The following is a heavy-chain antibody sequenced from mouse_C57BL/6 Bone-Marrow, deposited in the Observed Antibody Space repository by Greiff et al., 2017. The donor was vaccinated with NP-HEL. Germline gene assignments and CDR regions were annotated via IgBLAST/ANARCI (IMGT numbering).Heavy chain of an antibody. V-gene: IGHV2-5*01. CDR3: AKTGGLRRRGHAMDY. CDR1: GFSLTSYG. CDR2: IWRGGST. J-gene: IGHJ4*01. D-gene: IGHD2-4*01. Sequence: VKLMESGPGLVQPSQSLSITCTVSGFSLTSYGVHWVRQSPGKGLEWLGVIWRGGSTDYNAAFMSRLSITKDNSKSQVFFKMNSLQADDTAIYYCAKTGGLRRRGHAMDYWGQGTSVTVSS.